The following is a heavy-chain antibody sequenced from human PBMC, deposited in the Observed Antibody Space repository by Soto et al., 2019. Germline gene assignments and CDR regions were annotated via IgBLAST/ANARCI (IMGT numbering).Heavy chain of an antibody. D-gene: IGHD3-10*01. CDR2: IYYSGST. V-gene: IGHV4-31*03. J-gene: IGHJ6*02. Sequence: SETLSLTCTASGGSISSGGYYWSWIRQHPGKGLEWIGYIYYSGSTYYNPSLKSRVTISVDTSKNQFSLKLSSVTAADTAVYYCARDPAITMVRGVPTYGMDVWGQGTTVTVSS. CDR3: ARDPAITMVRGVPTYGMDV. CDR1: GGSISSGGYY.